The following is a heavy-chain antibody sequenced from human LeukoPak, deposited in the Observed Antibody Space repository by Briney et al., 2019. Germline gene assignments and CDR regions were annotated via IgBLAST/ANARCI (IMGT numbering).Heavy chain of an antibody. CDR3: ARGAFTETAVVYCFDP. CDR1: GYSFTTYY. D-gene: IGHD4-17*01. V-gene: IGHV1-46*01. J-gene: IGHJ5*02. Sequence: SSVTLSCKPSGYSFTTYYMHWVRQAPRQGLEWMEVIDPFGGTTKHAQNFQGRITMIREPSKSTVYIELRSLRSEDPAVYYLARGAFTETAVVYCFDPWGQGNLVGVSS. CDR2: IDPFGGTT.